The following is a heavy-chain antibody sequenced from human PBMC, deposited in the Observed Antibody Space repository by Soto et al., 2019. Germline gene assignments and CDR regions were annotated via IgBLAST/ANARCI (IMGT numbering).Heavy chain of an antibody. CDR1: GGTFSSYA. V-gene: IGHV1-69*13. CDR3: AIVAVAGTKPPYYGMDV. Sequence: GASVKVSCKASGGTFSSYAISWVRQAPGQGLEWMGGIIPIFGTANYAQKFQGRVTITADESTSTAYMELSSLRSEDTAVYYCAIVAVAGTKPPYYGMDVWGQGTTVTVSS. CDR2: IIPIFGTA. D-gene: IGHD6-19*01. J-gene: IGHJ6*02.